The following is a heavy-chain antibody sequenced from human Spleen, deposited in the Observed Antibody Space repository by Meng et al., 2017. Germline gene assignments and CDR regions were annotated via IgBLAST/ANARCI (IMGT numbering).Heavy chain of an antibody. CDR1: GYNFPDYY. D-gene: IGHD4-11*01. Sequence: ASVKVSCKPSGYNFPDYYTHWVRRAPGQGLEWMGRINPKSGDTHYAQRFQGRVTMTGDTSISTAYMELSGLRSDDTAVYYCARAPPTTIFKIDYWGQGTLVTVSS. CDR2: INPKSGDT. V-gene: IGHV1-2*06. CDR3: ARAPPTTIFKIDY. J-gene: IGHJ4*02.